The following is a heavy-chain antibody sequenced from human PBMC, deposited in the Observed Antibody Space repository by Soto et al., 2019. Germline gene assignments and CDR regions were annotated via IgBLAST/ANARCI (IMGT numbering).Heavy chain of an antibody. CDR1: GDSVSSNTAA. J-gene: IGHJ6*03. V-gene: IGHV6-1*01. CDR2: TYFRSRWYN. Sequence: SQTLSLTCAISGDSVSSNTAAWHWIRQSPSRGLEWLGRTYFRSRWYNDYAVSVKSRITINADTSKNQFSLHLNSVSPEDTAVYYCARDLGSGYSNYYYYMDVWGKGTTVTVSS. D-gene: IGHD5-12*01. CDR3: ARDLGSGYSNYYYYMDV.